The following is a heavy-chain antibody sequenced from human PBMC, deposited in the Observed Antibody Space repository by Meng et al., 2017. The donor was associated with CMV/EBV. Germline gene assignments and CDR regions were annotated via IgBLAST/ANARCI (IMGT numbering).Heavy chain of an antibody. Sequence: GESLKISCAVSGVTVSSNYMSWVRQAPGKGLEWVSLIYSIGTTYYADSVKGRFTISRDNSKNTLYLQMNSLRAEDTAVYYCARVLSSSSTYKYFQYGMDVWGQGTTVTVSS. CDR2: IYSIGTT. CDR1: GVTVSSNY. D-gene: IGHD6-6*01. J-gene: IGHJ6*02. V-gene: IGHV3-53*01. CDR3: ARVLSSSSTYKYFQYGMDV.